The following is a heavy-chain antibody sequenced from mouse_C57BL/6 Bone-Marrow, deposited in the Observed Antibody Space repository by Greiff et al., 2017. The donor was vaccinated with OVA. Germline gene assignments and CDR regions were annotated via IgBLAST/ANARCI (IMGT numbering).Heavy chain of an antibody. D-gene: IGHD1-1*01. Sequence: VQLQQSGPVLVKPGASVKMSCKASGYTFTDYYMNWVKQSHGKSLEWIGVINPYNGGTSYNQKFKGKATLTVDKSSSTAYMELNSLTSEDSAVYYGARWNYGSSAWFAYWGQGTLVTVSA. CDR3: ARWNYGSSAWFAY. CDR1: GYTFTDYY. V-gene: IGHV1-19*01. J-gene: IGHJ3*01. CDR2: INPYNGGT.